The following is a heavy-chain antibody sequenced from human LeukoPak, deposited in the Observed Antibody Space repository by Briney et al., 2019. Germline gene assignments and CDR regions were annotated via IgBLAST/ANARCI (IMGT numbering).Heavy chain of an antibody. V-gene: IGHV3-66*01. CDR1: GFTVSSNY. D-gene: IGHD1-26*01. Sequence: GGSLRLSCAASGFTVSSNYMSWVRQAPGKGLEWVSVIYSGGSTYYADSVKGRFTISRDNSKNTRYLQMNSLRAEDTAVYYCAKDRLMGATSWGYEDNWFDPWGQGTLVTVSS. CDR3: AKDRLMGATSWGYEDNWFDP. CDR2: IYSGGST. J-gene: IGHJ5*02.